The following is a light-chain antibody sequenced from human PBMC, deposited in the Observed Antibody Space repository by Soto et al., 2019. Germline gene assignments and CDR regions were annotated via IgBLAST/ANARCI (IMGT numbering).Light chain of an antibody. CDR1: QSVSSY. J-gene: IGKJ2*01. CDR2: DAS. Sequence: IVLTQSPATLSLSPGERATLSCRASQSVSSYLAWYQQKPGQAPRLLIYDASSLESGVPSRFSGSGSGTEFTLTISSLQPDDFATYYCQHYNSYPYTFGPGTKLQIK. V-gene: IGKV3-15*01. CDR3: QHYNSYPYT.